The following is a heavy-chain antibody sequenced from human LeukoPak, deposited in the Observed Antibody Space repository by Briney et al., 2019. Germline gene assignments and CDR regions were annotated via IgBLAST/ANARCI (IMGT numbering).Heavy chain of an antibody. V-gene: IGHV1-69*13. J-gene: IGHJ4*02. CDR2: IIPIFGTA. D-gene: IGHD3-22*01. CDR3: AKDSSGYYYFPDY. CDR1: GGTFSSYA. Sequence: SVTVSCKASGGTFSSYAISWVRQAPGQGLEWMGGIIPIFGTANYAQKFQGRVTITADESTSTAYMELSSLRSEDTAVYYCAKDSSGYYYFPDYWGQGTLVTVSS.